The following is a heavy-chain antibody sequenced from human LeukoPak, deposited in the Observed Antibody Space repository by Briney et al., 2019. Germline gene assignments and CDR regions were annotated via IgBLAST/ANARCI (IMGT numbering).Heavy chain of an antibody. CDR3: ARSVDSSDY. CDR2: IYYSGTT. CDR1: GGSISRSSYY. V-gene: IGHV4-39*01. Sequence: PSETLSLTCSVSGGSISRSSYYWGWIRQPPGKGLQWIGGIYYSGTTYYSPSLKSRVTISVDTSKNQFSLKLSSVTAADTAVYYCARSVDSSDYWGQGTLVTVSS. J-gene: IGHJ4*02. D-gene: IGHD5-12*01.